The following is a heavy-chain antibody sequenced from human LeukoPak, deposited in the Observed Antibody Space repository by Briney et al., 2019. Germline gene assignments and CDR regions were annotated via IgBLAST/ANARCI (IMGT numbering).Heavy chain of an antibody. Sequence: PSETLSLTCTVSGASIISYYWSWIRQPAGRGLEWIGCIYTSGSSTYNPSLKSRVTISVDTSKNQFSLKLSSVTAADTAVYYCAREGDTYYYYMDVWGKGTTVTVSS. CDR1: GASIISYY. CDR3: AREGDTYYYYMDV. V-gene: IGHV4-4*07. D-gene: IGHD2-21*01. CDR2: IYTSGSS. J-gene: IGHJ6*03.